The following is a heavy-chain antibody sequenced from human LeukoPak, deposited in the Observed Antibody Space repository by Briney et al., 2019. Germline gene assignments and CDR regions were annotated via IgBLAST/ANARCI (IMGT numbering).Heavy chain of an antibody. CDR1: GGSISSSNW. CDR2: IYHSGST. CDR3: ARLSITMVRGKNWFDP. J-gene: IGHJ5*02. Sequence: SETLSLTCAVSGGSISSSNWWSWVRQPPGKGLEWIGEIYHSGSTNYNPSLKSRVTISVDTSKNQFSLKLSSVTAADTAVYYCARLSITMVRGKNWFDPWGQGTLVTVSS. V-gene: IGHV4-4*02. D-gene: IGHD3-10*01.